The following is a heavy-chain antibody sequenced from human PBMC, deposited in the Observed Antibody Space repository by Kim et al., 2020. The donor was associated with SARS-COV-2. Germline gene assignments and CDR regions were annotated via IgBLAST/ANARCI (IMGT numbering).Heavy chain of an antibody. Sequence: SETLSLTCAVYGGSFSGYYWSWIRQPPGKGLEWIGEINHSGSTNYNPSLKSRVTISVDTSKNQFSLKLSSVTAADTAVYYCARGAGTVVTMVRRSAFDI. CDR1: GGSFSGYY. D-gene: IGHD3-10*01. J-gene: IGHJ3*02. CDR2: INHSGST. V-gene: IGHV4-34*01. CDR3: ARGAGTVVTMVRRSAFDI.